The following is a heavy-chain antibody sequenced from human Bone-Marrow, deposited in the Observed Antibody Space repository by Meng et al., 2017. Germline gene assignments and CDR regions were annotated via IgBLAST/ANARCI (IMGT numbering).Heavy chain of an antibody. D-gene: IGHD6-13*01. CDR2: ISYDGSNK. V-gene: IGHV3-30*04. Sequence: GGSLRLSCAASGFTFSSYAMHWVRQAPGKGLEWVAVISYDGSNKYYADSVKGRFTISRDNSKNTLYLQMNSLRAEDTAVYYCAKDPGIAAAGTQFYWGQGTLVTVSS. J-gene: IGHJ4*02. CDR1: GFTFSSYA. CDR3: AKDPGIAAAGTQFY.